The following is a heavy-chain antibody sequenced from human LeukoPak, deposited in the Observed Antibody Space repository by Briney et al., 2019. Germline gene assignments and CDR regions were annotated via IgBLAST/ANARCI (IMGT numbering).Heavy chain of an antibody. CDR2: IGTSSSYT. CDR1: GFSFSDYY. D-gene: IGHD6-13*01. Sequence: PGGSLRLSCAASGFSFSDYYMSWIRQAPGKGLEWISYIGTSSSYTNSADSVKGRFTISRDNAKNSLYLQMNSLRLEDTAMYYCARGGSSLDYWGQGILVTVSS. CDR3: ARGGSSLDY. V-gene: IGHV3-11*05. J-gene: IGHJ4*02.